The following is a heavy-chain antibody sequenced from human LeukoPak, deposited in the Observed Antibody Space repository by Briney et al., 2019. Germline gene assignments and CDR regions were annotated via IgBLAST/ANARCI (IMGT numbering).Heavy chain of an antibody. Sequence: PGGSLRLSCAASGFSVSSNYMSWVRQAPGKGLEWVSVIYSGGSTYYADSVKGRFIISRDNSKNTLYLQMKSLRAEDTAVYYCARTDETAPAEDFQHWGQGTLVTVSS. V-gene: IGHV3-53*01. J-gene: IGHJ1*01. CDR3: ARTDETAPAEDFQH. CDR2: IYSGGST. D-gene: IGHD2-21*02. CDR1: GFSVSSNY.